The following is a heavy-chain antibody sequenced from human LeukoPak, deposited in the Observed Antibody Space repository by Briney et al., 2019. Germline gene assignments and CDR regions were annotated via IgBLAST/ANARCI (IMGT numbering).Heavy chain of an antibody. CDR3: AKRGVVIRVILVGFHKEAYYFDS. Sequence: GGSLRLSCAVSGITLSNYGMSWVRQAPGKGLEWVAGIGGSGGRTNYADSVKGRFTISRDNPKNTLYLQMNSLRAEDMAVYFCAKRGVVIRVILVGFHKEAYYFDSWAREPWSSSPQ. V-gene: IGHV3-23*01. D-gene: IGHD3-22*01. J-gene: IGHJ4*02. CDR2: IGGSGGRT. CDR1: GITLSNYG.